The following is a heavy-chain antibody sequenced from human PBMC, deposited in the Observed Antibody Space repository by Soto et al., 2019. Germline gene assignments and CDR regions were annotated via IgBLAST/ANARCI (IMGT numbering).Heavy chain of an antibody. CDR2: INWNGGST. J-gene: IGHJ6*02. CDR1: GFTFDDYG. V-gene: IGHV3-20*04. CDR3: ARGLAEDYYYGMDV. Sequence: PGGSLRLSCAASGFTFDDYGMSWVRQAPGKGLEWVSGINWNGGSTGYADSVKGRFTISRDNAKNSLYLQMNSLRAEDTALYYCARGLAEDYYYGMDVWGQGTTVTVSS.